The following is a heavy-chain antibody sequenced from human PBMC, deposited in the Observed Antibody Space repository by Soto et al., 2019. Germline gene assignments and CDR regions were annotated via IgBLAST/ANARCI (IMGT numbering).Heavy chain of an antibody. V-gene: IGHV4-39*01. D-gene: IGHD6-13*01. J-gene: IGHJ4*02. CDR3: AKEGRGSSWYGGNY. Sequence: QVQLQESGPGLVKPSETLSLTCTVSGGSSSTSNFYWGWIRQPPGKGLEWIATIYYNGATQYNPSLKNRVTISVDTSKNQFSLKLNSVTAADTAVYYCAKEGRGSSWYGGNYWGQGILVTVSS. CDR2: IYYNGAT. CDR1: GGSSSTSNFY.